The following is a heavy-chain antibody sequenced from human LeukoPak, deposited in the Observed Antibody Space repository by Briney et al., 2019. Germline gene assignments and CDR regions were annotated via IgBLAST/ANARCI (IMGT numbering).Heavy chain of an antibody. CDR1: GYTFTGYY. V-gene: IGHV1-2*06. D-gene: IGHD6-19*01. Sequence: PGASVKVSCKASGYTFTGYYMHWVRQAPGQGLEWMGRINPNSGGTNYAQKFQGSVTMTRDTSISTAYMELSRLRSDDTAVYYCARVWYSSGWTFDYWGQGTLVTVSS. J-gene: IGHJ4*02. CDR3: ARVWYSSGWTFDY. CDR2: INPNSGGT.